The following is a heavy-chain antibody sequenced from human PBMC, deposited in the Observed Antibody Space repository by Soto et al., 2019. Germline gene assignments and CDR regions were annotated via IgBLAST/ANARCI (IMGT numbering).Heavy chain of an antibody. V-gene: IGHV4-39*01. CDR1: GGSISSSSYY. CDR2: FYYGGST. Sequence: QLQLQESGPGLVKPSETLSLTCAVSGGSISSSSYYWGWIRQPPGKGLEWIGNFYYGGSTYYNPSLKSRVTISVDTSKKQFSLKLSSVTAADPAVYYCARLARYCTNGVCYTFYFDYWGQGTLVTVSS. J-gene: IGHJ4*02. D-gene: IGHD2-8*01. CDR3: ARLARYCTNGVCYTFYFDY.